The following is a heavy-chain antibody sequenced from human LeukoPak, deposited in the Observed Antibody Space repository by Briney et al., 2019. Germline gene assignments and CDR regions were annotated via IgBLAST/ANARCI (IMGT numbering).Heavy chain of an antibody. CDR3: ATHSGNYFGDAFDI. CDR2: IYYSGST. V-gene: IGHV4-59*01. Sequence: PSETLSLTCTVSGGSISSYYWSWIRQPPGKGLEWIGYIYYSGSTNYNPSLKSRVTISVDTSKNQFSLKLSSVTAADTAVYYCATHSGNYFGDAFDIWGQGTMVTVSS. CDR1: GGSISSYY. D-gene: IGHD1-26*01. J-gene: IGHJ3*02.